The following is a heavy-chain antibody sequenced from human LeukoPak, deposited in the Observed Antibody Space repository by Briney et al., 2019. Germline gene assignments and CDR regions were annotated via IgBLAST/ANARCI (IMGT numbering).Heavy chain of an antibody. D-gene: IGHD6-13*01. CDR1: GFTFSSYA. Sequence: GGSLRLSCAASGFTFSSYAVSWVRQAPGKGLEWVSAISGSGGSTYYADSVKGRFTFSRDNSKNSLYLQMNSLRAEDTAVYYCAKDRYNSSWYLVNLDYWGQGTLVTVSS. V-gene: IGHV3-23*01. J-gene: IGHJ4*02. CDR2: ISGSGGST. CDR3: AKDRYNSSWYLVNLDY.